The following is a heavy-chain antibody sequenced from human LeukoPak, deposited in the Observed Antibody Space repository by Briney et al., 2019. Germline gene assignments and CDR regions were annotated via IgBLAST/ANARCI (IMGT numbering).Heavy chain of an antibody. CDR3: ARDVEQWLVRVYYFDY. Sequence: QPGGSLRLSFATSGFTFSSYSMNWVRQAPGKGLEWVSYISSGSTTIYYADSVKGRFTISRDNAKNSLYLQMNSLRAEDTAVYYCARDVEQWLVRVYYFDYWGQGTLVTVSS. CDR2: ISSGSTTI. CDR1: GFTFSSYS. D-gene: IGHD6-19*01. J-gene: IGHJ4*02. V-gene: IGHV3-48*01.